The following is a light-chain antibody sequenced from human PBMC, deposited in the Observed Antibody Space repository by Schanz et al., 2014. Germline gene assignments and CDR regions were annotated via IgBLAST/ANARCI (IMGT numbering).Light chain of an antibody. Sequence: QTVVTQEPSFSVSPGGTVTLTCGLNSGSVSTTYYPSWYQQTPGQAPRTLIYSTSTRSSGVPDRFSGSILGNKAALTITGAQADDESDYYCVLYMAGIWLFGGGTKLTVL. CDR3: VLYMAGIWL. CDR2: STS. CDR1: SGSVSTTYY. V-gene: IGLV8-61*01. J-gene: IGLJ3*02.